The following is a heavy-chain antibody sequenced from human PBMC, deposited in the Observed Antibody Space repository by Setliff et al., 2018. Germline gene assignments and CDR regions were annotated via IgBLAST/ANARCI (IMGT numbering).Heavy chain of an antibody. CDR2: VYTDGTT. D-gene: IGHD2-21*01. J-gene: IGHJ6*02. CDR1: GASLRSGSAY. Sequence: SCTVSGASLRSGSAYWGWLRQSAGKGLEWIGRVYTDGTTNYSPSLKSRVTISADTSKNHFSLRMTSVTAADTAVYFCAKEHVVISFVNNVHHHYGMDVWGQGTTVTVSS. V-gene: IGHV4-61*02. CDR3: AKEHVVISFVNNVHHHYGMDV.